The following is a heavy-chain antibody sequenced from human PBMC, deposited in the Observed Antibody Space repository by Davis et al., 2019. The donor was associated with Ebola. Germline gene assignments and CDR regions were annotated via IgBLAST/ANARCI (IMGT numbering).Heavy chain of an antibody. CDR1: GFTFSSYA. J-gene: IGHJ2*01. V-gene: IGHV3-30-3*01. CDR2: ISYDGSNK. Sequence: SLNISCAASGFTFSSYAMHWVRQAPGKGLEWVAVISYDGSNKYYADSVKGRFTISRDNSKNTLYLQMNSLRAEDTAVYYCARTLYFDLWGRGTLVTVSS. CDR3: ARTLYFDL.